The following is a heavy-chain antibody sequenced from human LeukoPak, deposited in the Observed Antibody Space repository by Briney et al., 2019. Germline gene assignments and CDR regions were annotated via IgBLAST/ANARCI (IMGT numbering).Heavy chain of an antibody. CDR2: INPSGGST. V-gene: IGHV1-46*01. J-gene: IGHJ5*02. Sequence: ASVKVSCKASGYTFTSYYMHWVRQAPGQGLEWMGIINPSGGSTSYAQKFQGRVTMTRDTSTSTVYMELSSLRSEDTAVYYCARDLTDGYNANWFDPWGQGTLVTVSS. CDR3: ARDLTDGYNANWFDP. CDR1: GYTFTSYY. D-gene: IGHD5-24*01.